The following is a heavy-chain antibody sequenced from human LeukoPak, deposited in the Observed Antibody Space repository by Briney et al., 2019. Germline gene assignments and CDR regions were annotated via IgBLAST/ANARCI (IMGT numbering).Heavy chain of an antibody. V-gene: IGHV3-21*01. D-gene: IGHD3-10*01. CDR3: ARGLRRDFDY. CDR2: ISTSSSYI. J-gene: IGHJ4*02. Sequence: GGSLRLSCAASGFTFSSYEMNWVRQAPGKGLEWVSFISTSSSYIYYADSVKGRFTISRDNAKNSLYLQMNSLRAEDTAVYYCARGLRRDFDYWGQGTLVTVSS. CDR1: GFTFSSYE.